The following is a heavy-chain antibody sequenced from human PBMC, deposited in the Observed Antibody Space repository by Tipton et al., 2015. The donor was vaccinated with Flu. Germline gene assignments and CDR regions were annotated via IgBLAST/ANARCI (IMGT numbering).Heavy chain of an antibody. D-gene: IGHD1-1*01. Sequence: SLRLSCAASGFTFDDYAMHWVRQAPGKGLEWVSGISWNSGSIGYADSVKGRFTISRDNAKNSLYLQMNSLRAEDTALYYCAKDMGYVGRDAFDIWGQGTMVTVSS. V-gene: IGHV3-9*01. J-gene: IGHJ3*02. CDR3: AKDMGYVGRDAFDI. CDR1: GFTFDDYA. CDR2: ISWNSGSI.